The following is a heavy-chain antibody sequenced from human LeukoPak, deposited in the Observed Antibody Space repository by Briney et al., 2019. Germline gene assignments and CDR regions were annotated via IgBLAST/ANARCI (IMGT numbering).Heavy chain of an antibody. CDR3: ATVVAAAGIYYFDS. CDR1: GYTFTGYY. D-gene: IGHD6-25*01. V-gene: IGHV1-2*02. CDR2: INPNSGGT. Sequence: ASVKVSCKASGYTFTGYYMHWVRQAPGQGLEWMGWINPNSGGTNYAQKFQGRVTMTRDTSISTAYMELSRLRSDDTAVYYCATVVAAAGIYYFDSWGQGTLVTVSS. J-gene: IGHJ4*02.